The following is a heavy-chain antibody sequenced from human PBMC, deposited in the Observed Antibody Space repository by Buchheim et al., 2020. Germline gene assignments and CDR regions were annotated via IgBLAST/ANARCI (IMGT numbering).Heavy chain of an antibody. J-gene: IGHJ5*02. CDR3: ARERLHYDFWSGPIYGSGWFDP. V-gene: IGHV4-31*03. D-gene: IGHD3-3*01. CDR2: LYYSGST. CDR1: GGSISSGGYY. Sequence: QVQLQESGPGLVKPSQTLSLTCTVSGGSISSGGYYWSWIRQHPGKGLEWLGYLYYSGSTYYHPSLKSRVTISVDTSKNQFSLKLSSVTAADTAVYYCARERLHYDFWSGPIYGSGWFDPWGQGTL.